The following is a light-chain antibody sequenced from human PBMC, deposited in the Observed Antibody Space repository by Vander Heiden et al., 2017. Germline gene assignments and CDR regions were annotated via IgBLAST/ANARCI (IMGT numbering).Light chain of an antibody. Sequence: DIQMTQSPSTLSASVGDRVTITCRARQTISSWLAWYQLKPGKAPPLLIYRSARLETGVPSRFSGSGSGTEFTLTISRLQPDEFATYYCPHYNTYPWTFGQGTKVEIK. V-gene: IGKV1-5*03. CDR1: QTISSW. CDR3: PHYNTYPWT. J-gene: IGKJ1*01. CDR2: RSA.